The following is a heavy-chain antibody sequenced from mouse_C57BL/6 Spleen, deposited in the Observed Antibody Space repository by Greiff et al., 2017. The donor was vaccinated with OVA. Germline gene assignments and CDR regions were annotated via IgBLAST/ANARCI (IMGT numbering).Heavy chain of an antibody. V-gene: IGHV1-63*01. D-gene: IGHD3-2*02. CDR2: IYPGGGYT. CDR3: ARGAQATLYYAMDY. Sequence: LQESGAELVRPGTSVKMSCKASGYTFTNYWIGWAKQRPGHGLEWIGDIYPGGGYTNYNEKFKGKATLTADKSSSTAYMQFSSLTSEDSAIYYCARGAQATLYYAMDYWGQGTSVTVSS. J-gene: IGHJ4*01. CDR1: GYTFTNYW.